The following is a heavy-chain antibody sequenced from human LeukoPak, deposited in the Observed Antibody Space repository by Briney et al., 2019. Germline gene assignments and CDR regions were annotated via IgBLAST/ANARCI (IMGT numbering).Heavy chain of an antibody. V-gene: IGHV3-30*02. CDR1: RFTFSSYG. Sequence: TGGSLRLSCAASRFTFSSYGMHWVRQAPGKGLEGLAYIRFDGSNKDHTDSVQGRFHISRDNSQNTLYLQMNSLRAEDTAVYYCAKDLATKGNCGGDCYSFDNWGQGTLVTVSS. CDR3: AKDLATKGNCGGDCYSFDN. CDR2: IRFDGSNK. D-gene: IGHD2-21*01. J-gene: IGHJ4*02.